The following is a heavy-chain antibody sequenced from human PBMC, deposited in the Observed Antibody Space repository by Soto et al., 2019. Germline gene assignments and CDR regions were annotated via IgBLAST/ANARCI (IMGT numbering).Heavy chain of an antibody. J-gene: IGHJ5*02. CDR2: IKPDESEK. CDR3: VRGGSNYAS. V-gene: IGHV3-7*01. CDR1: GFTFSDSW. D-gene: IGHD4-4*01. Sequence: GGSLRLSCTASGFTFSDSWMTWVRQAPGKGLEWVARIKPDESEKKYADSVKGRFSISRDNAKNSMYLQMDSLRGEDTAVYYCVRGGSNYASWGQGTLVTVS.